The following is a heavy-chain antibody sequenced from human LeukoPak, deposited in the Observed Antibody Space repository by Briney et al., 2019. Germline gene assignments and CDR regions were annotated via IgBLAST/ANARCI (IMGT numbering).Heavy chain of an antibody. CDR1: GFTFSEAW. D-gene: IGHD3-22*01. CDR3: STGYGSPYYDNY. CDR2: IKSKTNGETT. J-gene: IGHJ4*02. V-gene: IGHV3-15*01. Sequence: GESLRLSCAASGFTFSEAWMNWVRQAPGKGLEWVGRIKSKTNGETTDYPAPVKGRFSISRDDSKNTLYLQMDSLKTEDTAVYYCSTGYGSPYYDNYWGQGTLVTVSS.